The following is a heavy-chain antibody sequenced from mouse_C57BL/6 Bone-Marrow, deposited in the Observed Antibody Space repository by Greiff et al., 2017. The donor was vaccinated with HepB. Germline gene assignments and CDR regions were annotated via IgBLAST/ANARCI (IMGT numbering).Heavy chain of an antibody. CDR1: GFTFSDYG. D-gene: IGHD1-1*01. CDR2: ISSGSSTI. CDR3: ARGTTVVATDYYAMDY. Sequence: EVQLVESGGGLVKPGGSLKLSCAASGFTFSDYGMHWVRQAPEKGLEWVAYISSGSSTIYYADTVKGRFTISRDNAKNHLFLQMTSLRSEDTAMYYCARGTTVVATDYYAMDYWGQGTSVTVSS. V-gene: IGHV5-17*01. J-gene: IGHJ4*01.